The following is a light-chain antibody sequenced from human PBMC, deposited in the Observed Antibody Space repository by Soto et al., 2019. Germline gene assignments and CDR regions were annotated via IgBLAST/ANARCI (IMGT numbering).Light chain of an antibody. J-gene: IGKJ4*01. Sequence: EILLAQAPVTPSLFPGGRAPLSRKVSQSVSSNYLAWYQQKPGQAPRLLIYDASNTATGIPARFSGSGSGTDFTLTISSLEPEDFAVYYCQQRSNWTLTFGGGTKVDIK. CDR3: QQRSNWTLT. CDR1: QSVSSNY. CDR2: DAS. V-gene: IGKV3D-20*02.